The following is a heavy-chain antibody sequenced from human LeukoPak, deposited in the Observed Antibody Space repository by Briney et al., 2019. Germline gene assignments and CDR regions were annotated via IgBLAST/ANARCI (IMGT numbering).Heavy chain of an antibody. CDR3: AKALYGSDMDV. CDR1: EFTFSSYN. D-gene: IGHD3-10*01. CDR2: ISSSGTYI. Sequence: GGSLRLSCAASEFTFSSYNMNWVRQAPGKGLEWVSSISSSGTYIYYADSVKGRFTISRDNAKNSLYLQMNSLRADDTALYYCAKALYGSDMDVWGQGTTVIVSS. V-gene: IGHV3-21*04. J-gene: IGHJ6*02.